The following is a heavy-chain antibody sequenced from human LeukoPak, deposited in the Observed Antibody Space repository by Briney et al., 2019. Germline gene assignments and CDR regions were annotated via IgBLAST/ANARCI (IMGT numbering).Heavy chain of an antibody. D-gene: IGHD4-23*01. V-gene: IGHV3-74*01. CDR2: INSDGSST. J-gene: IGHJ4*02. CDR1: GFTFRSYW. CDR3: ANYGGNSPF. Sequence: GGSLRLSCAASGFTFRSYWMHWVRQAPGKGLVWVSHINSDGSSTTYADSVKGRFTIFRDNAKNTLYLQMNTLRVEDTAVYYCANYGGNSPFWGQGTLVTVSS.